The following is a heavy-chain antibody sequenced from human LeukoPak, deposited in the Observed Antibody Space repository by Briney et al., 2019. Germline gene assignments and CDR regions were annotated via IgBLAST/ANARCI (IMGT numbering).Heavy chain of an antibody. CDR2: ISGSGGST. D-gene: IGHD5-18*01. CDR1: GFTFSSYA. V-gene: IGHV3-23*01. J-gene: IGHJ3*02. CDR3: AKKKSGYSYGYRAFDI. Sequence: GGSLRLSCAVSGFTFSSYAMSWVRQAPGKGLEWVSAISGSGGSTDYADSVKGRFTISRDNSKNTLYLQMNSLRAEDTAVYYCAKKKSGYSYGYRAFDIWGQGTMVTVSS.